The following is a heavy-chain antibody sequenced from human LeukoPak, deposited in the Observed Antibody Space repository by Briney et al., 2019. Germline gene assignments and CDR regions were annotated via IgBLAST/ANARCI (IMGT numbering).Heavy chain of an antibody. D-gene: IGHD1-26*01. Sequence: PGGSLRLSCAASGFTFSSYGMHWVRQAPGKGLEWVSVIYSGGSTYYADSVKGRFTISRDNSKNTLYLQMNSLRAEDTAVYYGARPQVGVSYYYMDVWGKGITVTISS. V-gene: IGHV3-66*04. CDR1: GFTFSSYG. CDR2: IYSGGST. CDR3: ARPQVGVSYYYMDV. J-gene: IGHJ6*03.